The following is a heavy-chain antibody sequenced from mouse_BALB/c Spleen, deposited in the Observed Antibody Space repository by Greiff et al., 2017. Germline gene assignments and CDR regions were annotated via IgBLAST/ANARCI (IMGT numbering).Heavy chain of an antibody. CDR2: IDPSDSET. J-gene: IGHJ4*01. D-gene: IGHD2-2*01. Sequence: QVQLKQSGPQLVRPGASVKISCKASGYSFTSYWMHWVKQRPGQGLEWIGMIDPSDSETRLNQKFKDKATLTVDKSSSTAYMQLSSPTSEDSAVYYCAREGIYYGYDSSYYYAMDYWGQGTSVTVAS. CDR1: GYSFTSYW. CDR3: AREGIYYGYDSSYYYAMDY. V-gene: IGHV1S126*01.